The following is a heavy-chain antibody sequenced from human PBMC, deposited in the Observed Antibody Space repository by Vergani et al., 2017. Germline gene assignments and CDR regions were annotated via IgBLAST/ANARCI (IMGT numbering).Heavy chain of an antibody. CDR3: ARVGHLVAVTGEGPSLDL. CDR1: GGSISSDIHF. Sequence: QVQLQESGPRLVKPSQTLSLTCTVSGGSISSDIHFWSWIRQPAGKGLEWIGRIYKNGTTNYNPAIKRRGTLSADASRNQFSLKLTSVTAADTAVYYCARVGHLVAVTGEGPSLDLWGRGTLVTVSS. CDR2: IYKNGTT. J-gene: IGHJ2*01. D-gene: IGHD2-21*02. V-gene: IGHV4-61*02.